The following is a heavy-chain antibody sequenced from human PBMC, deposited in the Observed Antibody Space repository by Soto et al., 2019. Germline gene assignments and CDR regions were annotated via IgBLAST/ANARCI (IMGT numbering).Heavy chain of an antibody. CDR1: GYSFTSYW. CDR3: SRQYCSSTSWYRAWFDP. V-gene: IGHV5-51*01. CDR2: IYPGDSDT. J-gene: IGHJ5*02. D-gene: IGHD2-2*01. Sequence: PGESLKISCKGSGYSFTSYWIGWVRQMPGKGLKWMGIIYPGDSDTRYSPSFQGQGTISADKSISTAYLQWSSLKASDTAMYYFSRQYCSSTSWYRAWFDPLGPGTLLAVSS.